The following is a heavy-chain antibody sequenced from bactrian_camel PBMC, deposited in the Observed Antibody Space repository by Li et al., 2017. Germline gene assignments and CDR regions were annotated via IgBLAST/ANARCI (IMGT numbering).Heavy chain of an antibody. CDR2: ISSSGDRT. V-gene: IGHV3S1*01. CDR3: AASRACYDGGFALKSPNLFNY. D-gene: IGHD3*01. J-gene: IGHJ4*01. Sequence: HVQLVESGGGLVPPGGSLTLSCAASGFTFSTYWMYWVRQAPGKGLEWVSTISSSGDRTYYADSVKGRFTISQDNDKNAMYLQMNSLKPEDTAVYYCAASRACYDGGFALKSPNLFNYWGQGTQVTVS. CDR1: GFTFSTYW.